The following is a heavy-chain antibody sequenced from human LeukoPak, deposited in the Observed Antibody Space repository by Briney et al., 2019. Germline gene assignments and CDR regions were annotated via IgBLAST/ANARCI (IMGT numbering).Heavy chain of an antibody. Sequence: GGSLRLSCAASGFTFSSYWMSWVRQAPGKGLEWVANMKQDGSKQYYVDSVKGRFTISRDNAKNSLYLQMNSLRAEDTAVYYCARVEEGSERLDVWGQGTTVTVSS. CDR2: MKQDGSKQ. CDR3: ARVEEGSERLDV. J-gene: IGHJ6*02. V-gene: IGHV3-7*03. CDR1: GFTFSSYW.